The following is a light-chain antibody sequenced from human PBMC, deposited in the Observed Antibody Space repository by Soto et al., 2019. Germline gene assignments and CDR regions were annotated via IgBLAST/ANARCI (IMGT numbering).Light chain of an antibody. CDR2: AAS. J-gene: IGKJ4*01. V-gene: IGKV1-12*01. Sequence: DIQMTQSPSSVSASVGDRVTITCRASQGITSWLAWYQQKPGKAPKLLIYAASSMQRGVPSRFSGGGSGTYFTFTITRLQPEDFATYYCQQSNSFPLTFGGGTKVEIK. CDR3: QQSNSFPLT. CDR1: QGITSW.